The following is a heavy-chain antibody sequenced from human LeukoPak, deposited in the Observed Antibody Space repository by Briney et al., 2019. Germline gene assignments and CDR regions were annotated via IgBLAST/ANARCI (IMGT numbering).Heavy chain of an antibody. CDR2: IRSKADAGTT. D-gene: IGHD3-10*01. J-gene: IGHJ6*02. V-gene: IGHV3-49*04. Sequence: GGSLRLSCTASGFTFGDDAMSWVRQAPGKGLEWVGLIRSKADAGTTEYAATVKGRFTISSDNSKSIAYLQMNSLNTEGTAFYYFSRGPILLWIHNGMDVWGQGTTVTVSS. CDR1: GFTFGDDA. CDR3: SRGPILLWIHNGMDV.